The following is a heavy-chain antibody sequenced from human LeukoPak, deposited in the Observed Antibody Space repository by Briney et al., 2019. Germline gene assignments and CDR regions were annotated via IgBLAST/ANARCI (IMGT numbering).Heavy chain of an antibody. J-gene: IGHJ6*03. CDR3: ARESVLFAPNFSGSDYYYYYYYMDV. D-gene: IGHD3-10*01. CDR2: IYTSGST. V-gene: IGHV4-4*07. Sequence: SETLSLTCTVSGGSLSGYYWSWIRQPAGKGLEWVGRIYTSGSTNYNPSLKSRVTMSVDTSKNQFSLKLSSVTAADTAVYYCARESVLFAPNFSGSDYYYYYYYMDVWGKGTTVTISS. CDR1: GGSLSGYY.